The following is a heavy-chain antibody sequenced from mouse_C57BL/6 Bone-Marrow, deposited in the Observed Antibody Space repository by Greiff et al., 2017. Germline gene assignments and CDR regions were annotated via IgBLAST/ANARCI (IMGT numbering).Heavy chain of an antibody. J-gene: IGHJ4*01. CDR1: GYTFTSYG. V-gene: IGHV1-81*01. Sequence: VQLQQSGAELARPGASVKLSCKASGYTFTSYGISWVKQRTGQGLEWIGEIYPRSGNTYYNEKFKGKATLTADKSSSTGYMELRSLTSEDSAVYFCARYRRDGQGAMDYWRQGTSVTVSS. D-gene: IGHD2-3*01. CDR3: ARYRRDGQGAMDY. CDR2: IYPRSGNT.